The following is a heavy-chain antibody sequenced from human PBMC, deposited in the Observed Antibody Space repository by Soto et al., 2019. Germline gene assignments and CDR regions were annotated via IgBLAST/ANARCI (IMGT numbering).Heavy chain of an antibody. D-gene: IGHD1-26*01. V-gene: IGHV4-34*01. CDR2: INHSGST. CDR3: ARGSAFIGLDY. CDR1: GGSFSDYY. J-gene: IGHJ4*02. Sequence: PSETLSLTCAVYGGSFSDYYWSWIRQPPGKGLEWIGEINHSGSTNYNPSLKSRVTISVDTSKNQFSLKLSSVTAADTAVYYCARGSAFIGLDYWGQGTPVT.